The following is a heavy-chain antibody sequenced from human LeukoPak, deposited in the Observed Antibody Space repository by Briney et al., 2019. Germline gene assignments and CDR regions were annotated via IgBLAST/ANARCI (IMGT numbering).Heavy chain of an antibody. CDR3: ARRLTRNSSGFSTYYFDY. CDR2: IYYSGST. V-gene: IGHV4-59*01. D-gene: IGHD3-22*01. J-gene: IGHJ4*02. Sequence: SETPSLTCTVSGGSIRSYYWSWIRQPPGEGLEWIGYIYYSGSTNYNPSLKSRVTISVDTSKNKFSLKLSSVTAADTAVYYCARRLTRNSSGFSTYYFDYWGQGTLVTVSS. CDR1: GGSIRSYY.